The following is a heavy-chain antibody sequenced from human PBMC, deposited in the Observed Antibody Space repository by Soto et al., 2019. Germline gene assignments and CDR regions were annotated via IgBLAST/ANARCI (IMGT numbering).Heavy chain of an antibody. J-gene: IGHJ4*02. V-gene: IGHV1-18*01. CDR2: ISAYNGNT. CDR1: GYTFSSYH. Sequence: QIQLVQSGAEVKKPGASVKVSCKASGYTFSSYHITWVRQAPGQGLEWMGWISAYNGNTNYAQNLQGRVTMTTDPSTSTADMELRSLRSGDTAVYYCARDLPPVDYWGQGTLVTVSS. CDR3: ARDLPPVDY.